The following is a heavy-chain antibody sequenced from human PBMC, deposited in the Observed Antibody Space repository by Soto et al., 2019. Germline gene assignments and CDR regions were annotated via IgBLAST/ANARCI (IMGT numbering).Heavy chain of an antibody. V-gene: IGHV1-8*01. CDR2: MNPNSGNT. Sequence: ASVKVSCKASGYTFTSYDINWVRQATGQGLEWMGWMNPNSGNTGYAQKFQGRVTMTRNTSISTAYMELSSLRSEDTAVYYCATYQLPSYYYYYGMDVCGQGTTVTVSS. CDR1: GYTFTSYD. CDR3: ATYQLPSYYYYYGMDV. D-gene: IGHD2-2*01. J-gene: IGHJ6*02.